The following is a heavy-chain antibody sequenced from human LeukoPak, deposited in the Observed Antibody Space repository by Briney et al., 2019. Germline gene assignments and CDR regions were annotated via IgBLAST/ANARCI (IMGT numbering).Heavy chain of an antibody. Sequence: VSVKVSCKASGYTFTGYYMHWVRPAPGQGLEWMGWINPNSGGTNYAQKFQGRVTMTRDTSISTAYMELSRLRSDDTAVYYCARDGPIVVVVAATLDAFDIWGQGTMVTVSS. CDR2: INPNSGGT. V-gene: IGHV1-2*02. J-gene: IGHJ3*02. CDR1: GYTFTGYY. D-gene: IGHD2-15*01. CDR3: ARDGPIVVVVAATLDAFDI.